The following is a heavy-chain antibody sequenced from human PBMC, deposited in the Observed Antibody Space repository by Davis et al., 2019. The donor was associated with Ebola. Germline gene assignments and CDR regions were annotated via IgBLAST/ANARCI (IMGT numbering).Heavy chain of an antibody. Sequence: PGGSLRLSCKGSGYSFTSYWIGWVRQMPGKGLEWMGIIYPGDSDTRYSPSFQGQVTISADKSISTAYLQWSSLKASDTAMYYCASHERNGYSSSWYVVYWGQGTLVTVSS. D-gene: IGHD6-13*01. CDR1: GYSFTSYW. J-gene: IGHJ4*02. CDR3: ASHERNGYSSSWYVVY. V-gene: IGHV5-51*01. CDR2: IYPGDSDT.